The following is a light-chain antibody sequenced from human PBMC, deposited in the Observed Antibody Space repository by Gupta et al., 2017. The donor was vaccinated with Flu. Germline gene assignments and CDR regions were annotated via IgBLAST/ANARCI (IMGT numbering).Light chain of an antibody. Sequence: QSALTQPRSVSGSPGPSVTISCTGTRTDVGGFDYVSWYQQHPAKAPKVIIYDVTKRPSGVPDRFSGSKSGDTASLTISGLQAEDEADYFCCSYAGSYSWVFGGGTKLTVL. CDR1: RTDVGGFDY. CDR2: DVT. CDR3: CSYAGSYSWV. V-gene: IGLV2-11*01. J-gene: IGLJ2*01.